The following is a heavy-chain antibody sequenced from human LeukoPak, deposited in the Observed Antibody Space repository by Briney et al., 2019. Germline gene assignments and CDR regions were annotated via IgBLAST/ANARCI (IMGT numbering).Heavy chain of an antibody. CDR1: GFTFSSYA. D-gene: IGHD6-19*01. Sequence: PGRSPRLSCAASGFTFSSYAMHWVRQAPGKGLEWVAVISYDGSNKYYADSVKGRFTISRDNSKNTLYLQMNSLRAEDTAVYYCARGEYSSGSTGDYYYGMDVWGQGTTVTVS. V-gene: IGHV3-30-3*01. CDR3: ARGEYSSGSTGDYYYGMDV. CDR2: ISYDGSNK. J-gene: IGHJ6*02.